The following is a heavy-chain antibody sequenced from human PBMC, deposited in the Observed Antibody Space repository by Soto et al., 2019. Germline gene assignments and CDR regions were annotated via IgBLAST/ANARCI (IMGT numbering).Heavy chain of an antibody. CDR3: ARGRSSPNFDP. Sequence: QVQLVQSGAEVRKPGSSVKVSCKISGGTFINYVISWLRQAPGQGLEWMGGLIPIFGAANLAQKFQGRVTITADESTSTVNMELRSLTSEATAVYYCARGRSSPNFDPWGQGTLVTVSS. CDR1: GGTFINYV. CDR2: LIPIFGAA. D-gene: IGHD6-6*01. J-gene: IGHJ5*02. V-gene: IGHV1-69*01.